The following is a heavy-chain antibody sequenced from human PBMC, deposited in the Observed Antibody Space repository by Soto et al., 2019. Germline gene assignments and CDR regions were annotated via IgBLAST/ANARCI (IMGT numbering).Heavy chain of an antibody. J-gene: IGHJ3*02. Sequence: SETLSLTCAVSGYSISSGYYWGWIRQPPGKGLEWIGSIYHSGSTYYNPSLKSRVTISVDTSNNQFSLKLSSVTAADTAVYYCARDCSRTIFGVVIITGDAFDIWGQGTMVTVSS. CDR1: GYSISSGYY. V-gene: IGHV4-38-2*02. D-gene: IGHD3-3*01. CDR2: IYHSGST. CDR3: ARDCSRTIFGVVIITGDAFDI.